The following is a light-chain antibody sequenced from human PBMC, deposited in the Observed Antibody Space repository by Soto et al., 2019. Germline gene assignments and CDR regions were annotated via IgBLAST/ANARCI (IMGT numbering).Light chain of an antibody. Sequence: ILLTKSPSTVSASVGDRVTITCRASQNINKWLAWYQQTPGQPPKLLNYTASTLKSGVPSWFTGGGSGTEFSLTISSLQAANFATYYCQEYSVYSRAFGQGTKVDNK. CDR3: QEYSVYSRA. V-gene: IGKV1-5*03. CDR1: QNINKW. J-gene: IGKJ1*01. CDR2: TAS.